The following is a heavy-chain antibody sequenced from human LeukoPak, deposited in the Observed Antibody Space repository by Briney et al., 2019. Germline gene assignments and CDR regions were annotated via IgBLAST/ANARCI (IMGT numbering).Heavy chain of an antibody. Sequence: ASVKVSCKASGYTCTSYGISWVRQAPGQGLEWMGWISAYNGNTNYAQKLQGRVTMTTDTSTSTAYMELRSLRSDDTAVYYCARAPWTPYDSSGHDYWGQGTLVTVSS. CDR3: ARAPWTPYDSSGHDY. CDR1: GYTCTSYG. J-gene: IGHJ4*02. V-gene: IGHV1-18*01. CDR2: ISAYNGNT. D-gene: IGHD3-22*01.